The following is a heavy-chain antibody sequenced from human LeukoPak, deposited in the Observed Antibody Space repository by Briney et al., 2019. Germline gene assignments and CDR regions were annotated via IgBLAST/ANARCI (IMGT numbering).Heavy chain of an antibody. V-gene: IGHV3-30-3*01. CDR1: GFTFSSYG. D-gene: IGHD2-2*01. CDR3: ARDQRCSSTSCYSLRIYYYYGMDV. J-gene: IGHJ6*02. CDR2: ISYDGSNK. Sequence: GGSLRLSCAASGFTFSSYGMHWVRQAPGKGLEWVAVISYDGSNKYYADSVKGRFTISRDNSKNTLYLQMNSLRAEDTAVYYCARDQRCSSTSCYSLRIYYYYGMDVWGQGTTVTVSS.